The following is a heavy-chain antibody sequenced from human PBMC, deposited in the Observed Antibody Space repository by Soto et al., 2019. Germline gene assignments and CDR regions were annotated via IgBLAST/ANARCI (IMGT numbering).Heavy chain of an antibody. J-gene: IGHJ4*02. V-gene: IGHV4-4*02. Sequence: QVQLQESGPGLVKPSGTLSLTCAVSGGSISSSNWWSWVRQPPGKGLEWIGEIYHSGSTNYNPSLKSRVTTSVDKSKNQFSLKLSSVTAADTAVYYCARVSLNYYDSSGYYFDYWGQGTLVTVSS. CDR3: ARVSLNYYDSSGYYFDY. CDR1: GGSISSSNW. CDR2: IYHSGST. D-gene: IGHD3-22*01.